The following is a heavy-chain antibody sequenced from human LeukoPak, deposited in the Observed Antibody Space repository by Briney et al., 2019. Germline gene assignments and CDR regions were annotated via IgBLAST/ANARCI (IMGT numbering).Heavy chain of an antibody. V-gene: IGHV4-39*07. J-gene: IGHJ4*02. D-gene: IGHD3-10*01. CDR1: GGSISSSSYY. Sequence: SETLSLTCTVSGGSISSSSYYWGWIRQPPGKGLEWIGSIYHSGSTYYNPSLKSRVTISVDTSKNQFSLKLSSVTAADTAVYYCASLQWSVYGSGTVNFDYWGQGTLVTVSS. CDR3: ASLQWSVYGSGTVNFDY. CDR2: IYHSGST.